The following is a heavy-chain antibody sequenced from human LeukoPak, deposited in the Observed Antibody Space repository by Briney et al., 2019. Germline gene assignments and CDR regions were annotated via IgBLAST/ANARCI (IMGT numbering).Heavy chain of an antibody. J-gene: IGHJ4*02. Sequence: ASMKVSCKASAYTFTNYDINWVRQAAGQGLEWMGWMNPNSGNTGYAQKFQGRVTMTRNTSIRTAYLELTSLRSEDTAVYYCARDGWQGIAVAALDYWGQGTLVTVSS. CDR1: AYTFTNYD. V-gene: IGHV1-8*01. D-gene: IGHD6-19*01. CDR2: MNPNSGNT. CDR3: ARDGWQGIAVAALDY.